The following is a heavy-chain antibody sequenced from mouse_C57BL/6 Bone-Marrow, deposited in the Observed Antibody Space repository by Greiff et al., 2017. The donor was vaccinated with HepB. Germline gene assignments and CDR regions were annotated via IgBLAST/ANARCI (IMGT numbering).Heavy chain of an antibody. Sequence: QVQLQQSGAELVRPGASVTLSCKASGYTFTDYEMHWVKQTPVHGLEWIGAIDPETGGTAYNQKFKGKAILTADKSSSTAYMELRSLTSEDSAVYYCTRYGNYGYYAMDYWGQGTSVTVSS. V-gene: IGHV1-15*01. D-gene: IGHD2-1*01. J-gene: IGHJ4*01. CDR2: IDPETGGT. CDR1: GYTFTDYE. CDR3: TRYGNYGYYAMDY.